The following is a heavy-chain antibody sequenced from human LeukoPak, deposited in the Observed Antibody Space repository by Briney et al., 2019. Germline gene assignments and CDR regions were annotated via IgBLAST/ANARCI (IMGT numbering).Heavy chain of an antibody. Sequence: TSETLSLTCAVYGGSFSGYYWSWIRQPPGKGLEWIGEINHSGSTNYNPSLKSRVTISVDTSKNQFSLKLSSVTAADTAVYYCARGPGYSSSDLYYYMGVWGKGTTVTVSS. CDR3: ARGPGYSSSDLYYYMGV. J-gene: IGHJ6*03. CDR1: GGSFSGYY. V-gene: IGHV4-34*01. D-gene: IGHD6-13*01. CDR2: INHSGST.